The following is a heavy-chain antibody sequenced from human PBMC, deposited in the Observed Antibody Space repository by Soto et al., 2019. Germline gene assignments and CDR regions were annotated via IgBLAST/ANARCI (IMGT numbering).Heavy chain of an antibody. J-gene: IGHJ6*02. V-gene: IGHV4-59*01. D-gene: IGHD3-10*01. Sequence: SETLSLTCTVSGGSISSYYWSWIRQPPGKGLEWIGYNYYSGSTNYNPSLKSRVTISVDTSKNQFSLKLSSVTAADTAVYYCARGTSLLWFGELLYDYYYYYGMDVWGQGTTVTVSS. CDR3: ARGTSLLWFGELLYDYYYYYGMDV. CDR1: GGSISSYY. CDR2: NYYSGST.